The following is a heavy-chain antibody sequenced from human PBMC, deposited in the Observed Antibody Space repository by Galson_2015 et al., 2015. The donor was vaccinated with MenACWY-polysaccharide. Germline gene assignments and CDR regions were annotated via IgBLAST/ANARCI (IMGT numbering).Heavy chain of an antibody. D-gene: IGHD5-24*01. CDR3: ARDRGRHSHGPPYYFDF. CDR1: GDSVSSNPAS. V-gene: IGHV6-1*01. Sequence: CVISGDSVSSNPASWNWIRQSPSRGLEWLGRTYYRSQWYTDYAVSVKSRISINADASQNQFSLQLNSVTPDDTAVYYCARDRGRHSHGPPYYFDFWGQGTLVTVSS. CDR2: TYYRSQWYT. J-gene: IGHJ4*02.